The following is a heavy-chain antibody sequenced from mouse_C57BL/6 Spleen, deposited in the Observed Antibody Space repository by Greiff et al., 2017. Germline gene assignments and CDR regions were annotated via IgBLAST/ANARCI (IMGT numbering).Heavy chain of an antibody. CDR2: INPSSGYT. CDR1: GYTFTSYW. Sequence: QVQLKQSGAELAKPGASVKLSCKASGYTFTSYWMHWVKQRPGQGLEWIGYINPSSGYTKYNQKFKDKATLTADKSSSTAYMQLSSLTYEDSAVYYCARSEMGTTVDFDYWGQGTTLTVSS. CDR3: ARSEMGTTVDFDY. V-gene: IGHV1-7*01. D-gene: IGHD1-1*01. J-gene: IGHJ2*01.